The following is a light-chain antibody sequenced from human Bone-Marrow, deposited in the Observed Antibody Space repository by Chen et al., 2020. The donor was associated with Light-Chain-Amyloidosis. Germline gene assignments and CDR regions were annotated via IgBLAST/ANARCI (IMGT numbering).Light chain of an antibody. CDR3: SSYAGTNKDYV. CDR1: SSDVGGFDY. J-gene: IGLJ1*01. Sequence: QSALTQPPSASGSPGQSVTISCTGTSSDVGGFDYVSWYQHHPGNAPKLIIFEVTKRPSGVPVRFSGSKSANTASLTISGLQADDEAEYFCSSYAGTNKDYVLGTGTKVTVL. CDR2: EVT. V-gene: IGLV2-8*01.